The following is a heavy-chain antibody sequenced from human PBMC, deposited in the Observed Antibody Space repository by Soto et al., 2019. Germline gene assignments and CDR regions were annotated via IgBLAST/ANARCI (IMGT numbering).Heavy chain of an antibody. D-gene: IGHD4-17*01. Sequence: SVTMSVTCTVAGGSISNFSWGWIRQSPGKGLEWIGYIYYSGSTNYNPSLKSRVTISLDTSKNQFSLKLSSVTAADTAVYYCARSYGDYINFDYWGQGTLVTVSS. CDR2: IYYSGST. CDR3: ARSYGDYINFDY. J-gene: IGHJ4*02. CDR1: GGSISNFS. V-gene: IGHV4-59*01.